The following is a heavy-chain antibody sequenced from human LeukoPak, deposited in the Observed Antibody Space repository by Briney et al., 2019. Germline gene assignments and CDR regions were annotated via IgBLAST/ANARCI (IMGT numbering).Heavy chain of an antibody. CDR3: ARSIGDFWSGYCDY. CDR2: IYHSGST. CDR1: GYSISSGYY. J-gene: IGHJ4*02. Sequence: SETLSLTCTVSGYSISSGYYWGWIRQPSGKGLEWIGSIYHSGSTYYNPSLKSRVTISVDTSKNQFSLKLSSVTAADTAVYYCARSIGDFWSGYCDYWGQGTLVTVSS. V-gene: IGHV4-38-2*02. D-gene: IGHD3-3*01.